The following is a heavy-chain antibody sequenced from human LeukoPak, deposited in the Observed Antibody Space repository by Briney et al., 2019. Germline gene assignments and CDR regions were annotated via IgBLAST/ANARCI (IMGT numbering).Heavy chain of an antibody. J-gene: IGHJ4*02. CDR1: GFTFSSYS. D-gene: IGHD3-10*01. CDR2: ISSSSSYI. CDR3: ARGYPQPADYYGSGSYYPTDY. V-gene: IGHV3-21*01. Sequence: GGFLRLSCAASGFTFSSYSMNWVRQAPGKGLEWVSSISSSSSYIYYADSVKGRFTISRDNAKNSLYLQMNSLRAEDTAVYYCARGYPQPADYYGSGSYYPTDYWGQGTLVTVSS.